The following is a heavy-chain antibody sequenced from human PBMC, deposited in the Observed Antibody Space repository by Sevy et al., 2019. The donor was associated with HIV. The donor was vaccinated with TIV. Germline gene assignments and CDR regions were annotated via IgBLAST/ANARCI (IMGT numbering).Heavy chain of an antibody. CDR3: ARDGSLHSSSWSRRDWYFDL. CDR2: IYSGGST. Sequence: GGSLRLSCAASGFTVSSNYMSWVRQAPGKGLEWVSVIYSGGSTYYADSVKGRFTISRDNSKNTLYLQMNSLRAEDTAVYYCARDGSLHSSSWSRRDWYFDLWGRGTLVTVSS. V-gene: IGHV3-53*01. J-gene: IGHJ2*01. CDR1: GFTVSSNY. D-gene: IGHD6-13*01.